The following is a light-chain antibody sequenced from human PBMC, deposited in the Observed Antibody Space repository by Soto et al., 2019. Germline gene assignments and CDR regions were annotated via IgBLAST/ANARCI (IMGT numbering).Light chain of an antibody. Sequence: DIQMTQSPSSLSASVGDRVTITCRASQSITRFLNWYQQKPGKAPKLXIYAASTLQSGVPSRFSGSGSGTHFTLTISSLQPEDIATYYRQQNYRPPPITRGQGTRL. CDR1: QSITRF. J-gene: IGKJ5*01. V-gene: IGKV1-39*01. CDR2: AAS. CDR3: QQNYRPPPIT.